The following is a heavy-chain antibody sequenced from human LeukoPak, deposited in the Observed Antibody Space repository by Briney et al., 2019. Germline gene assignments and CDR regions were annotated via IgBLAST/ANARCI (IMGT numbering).Heavy chain of an antibody. CDR3: ARVEWFGELLSARFNWFDP. D-gene: IGHD3-10*01. V-gene: IGHV4-39*07. CDR1: GGSISSSSYY. CDR2: IYYSGST. Sequence: TSETLSLTCTVSGGSISSSSYYWGWIRQPPGKGLEWIGSIYYSGSTYYNPSLKSRVTISVDTSKNQFSLKLSSVTAADTAVYYCARVEWFGELLSARFNWFDPWGQGTLVTVSS. J-gene: IGHJ5*02.